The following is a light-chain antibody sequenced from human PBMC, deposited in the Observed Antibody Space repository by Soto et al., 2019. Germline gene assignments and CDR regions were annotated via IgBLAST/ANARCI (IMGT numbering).Light chain of an antibody. CDR1: QSISSW. CDR3: QQYIIYSWA. Sequence: MDQYPSTLSSFAGDRLTITFRASQSISSWLAWYQQKPGQAPTLLIYGASSLQSGVPSRFSGSGSGTEFTLTISSLQSDDFATYCCQQYIIYSWAFGQGTRV. J-gene: IGKJ1*01. CDR2: GAS. V-gene: IGKV1-5*01.